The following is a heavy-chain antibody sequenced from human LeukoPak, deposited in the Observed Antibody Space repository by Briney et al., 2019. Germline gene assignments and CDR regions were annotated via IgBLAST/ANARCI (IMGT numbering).Heavy chain of an antibody. D-gene: IGHD3-22*01. CDR1: GFTFSSYE. CDR3: ASHYDSSGYYLASREIDP. Sequence: GSLRLSCAASGFTFSSYEMNWVRQAPGKGLEWVSYISSSGSTIYYADSVKGRFTISRDNAKNSLYLQMNSLRAEDTAVYYCASHYDSSGYYLASREIDPWGQGTLVTVSS. CDR2: ISSSGSTI. J-gene: IGHJ5*02. V-gene: IGHV3-48*03.